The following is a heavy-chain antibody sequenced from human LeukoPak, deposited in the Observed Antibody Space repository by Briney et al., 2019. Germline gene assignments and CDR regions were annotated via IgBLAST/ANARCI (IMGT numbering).Heavy chain of an antibody. CDR1: GGSISSGSYY. D-gene: IGHD5-18*01. Sequence: SETLSLTCTVSGGSISSGSYYWSWIRQPAGKGLEWIGRIYTSGSTNYNPSLKSRVTISVDTSKNQFSLKLSSVTAADTAVYYCARVVDTAMVPPADWFDPWGQGTLVTVSS. J-gene: IGHJ5*02. CDR3: ARVVDTAMVPPADWFDP. V-gene: IGHV4-61*02. CDR2: IYTSGST.